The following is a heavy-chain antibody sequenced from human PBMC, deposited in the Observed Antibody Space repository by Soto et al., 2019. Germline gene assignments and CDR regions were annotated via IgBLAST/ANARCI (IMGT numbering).Heavy chain of an antibody. CDR3: ARASPLDYYDSSGYDQSDY. V-gene: IGHV3-74*01. CDR1: GFTFSSYW. CDR2: INSDGSST. D-gene: IGHD3-22*01. Sequence: GGSLRLSCAASGFTFSSYWMHWVRQAPGKGLVWVSRINSDGSSTSYADSVKGRFTISRDNAKNTLYLQMNSLRAEDTAVYYCARASPLDYYDSSGYDQSDYWGQGTLVTVSS. J-gene: IGHJ4*02.